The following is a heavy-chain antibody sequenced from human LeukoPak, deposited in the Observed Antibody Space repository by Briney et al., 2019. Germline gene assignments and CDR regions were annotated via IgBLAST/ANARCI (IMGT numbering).Heavy chain of an antibody. CDR1: GFTFSSYG. J-gene: IGHJ4*02. V-gene: IGHV3-33*01. D-gene: IGHD3-10*01. Sequence: GGSLRLSCAASGFTFSSYGVHWVRQAPGKGLEWVAVIWYDGSSKYHADSVNGRFTISRDNSKNTVYLQMNSLRAEDTAVYYCARDRNYYGSGSYYTPDYWGQGTLVTVSS. CDR2: IWYDGSSK. CDR3: ARDRNYYGSGSYYTPDY.